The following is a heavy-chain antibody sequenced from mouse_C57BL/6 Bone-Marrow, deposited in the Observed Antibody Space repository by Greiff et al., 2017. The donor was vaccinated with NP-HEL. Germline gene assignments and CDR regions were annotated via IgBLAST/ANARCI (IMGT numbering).Heavy chain of an antibody. J-gene: IGHJ3*01. D-gene: IGHD1-1*01. Sequence: EVQLPESGPGLVKPSQSLSLTCSVTGYSITSGYYWNWIRQFPGNKLEWMGYISYDGSNNYNPSLKNRISITRDTSKNQFFLKLNSVTTEDTATYYCARDGTWFAYWGQGTLVTVSA. CDR1: GYSITSGYY. V-gene: IGHV3-6*01. CDR3: ARDGTWFAY. CDR2: ISYDGSN.